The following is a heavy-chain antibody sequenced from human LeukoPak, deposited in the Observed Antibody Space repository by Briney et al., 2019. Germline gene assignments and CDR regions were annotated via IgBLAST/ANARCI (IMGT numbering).Heavy chain of an antibody. Sequence: SVKVSCKASGGTFSSYAISWVRQAPGQGLEWMGGIIPIFGTANYAQKFQGRVTITADESTSTAYMELSSLRSEDTAVYYCATLTIFGVVVFDPWGQGTLVTVSS. CDR2: IIPIFGTA. J-gene: IGHJ5*02. CDR1: GGTFSSYA. D-gene: IGHD3-3*01. V-gene: IGHV1-69*13. CDR3: ATLTIFGVVVFDP.